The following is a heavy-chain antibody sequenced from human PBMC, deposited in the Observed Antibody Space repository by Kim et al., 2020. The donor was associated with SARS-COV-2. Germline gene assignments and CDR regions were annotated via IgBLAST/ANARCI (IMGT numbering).Heavy chain of an antibody. V-gene: IGHV1-69*04. CDR3: ARDPRRVKYYYGMDC. Sequence: SVKVSCKASGGTFSSYAISWVRQAPGQGLEWMGRIIPILGIANYAQQFQGRVTITADKSTSTAYMELSSLRSEDTAVYYCARDPRRVKYYYGMDCWGQG. CDR1: GGTFSSYA. J-gene: IGHJ6*02. D-gene: IGHD6-13*01. CDR2: IIPILGIA.